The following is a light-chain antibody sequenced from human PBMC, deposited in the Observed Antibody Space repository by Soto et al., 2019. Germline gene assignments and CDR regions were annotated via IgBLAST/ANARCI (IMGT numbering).Light chain of an antibody. J-gene: IGKJ5*01. V-gene: IGKV1-39*01. Sequence: EITVSPSSLSASVGGRVTITCRASESISSYLDWYQQEPGKAPKVLIYAASSLQSGVPSRFSGSGSGTDFTLTISILQPEDFAPYYCQQSDSPPITFAEGTILEVK. CDR2: AAS. CDR3: QQSDSPPIT. CDR1: ESISSY.